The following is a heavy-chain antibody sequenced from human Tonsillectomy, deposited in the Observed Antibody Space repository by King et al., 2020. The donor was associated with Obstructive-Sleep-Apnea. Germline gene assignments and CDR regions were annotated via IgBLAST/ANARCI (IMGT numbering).Heavy chain of an antibody. CDR1: GGSISSYY. D-gene: IGHD6-19*01. Sequence: QLQESGPGLVKPSETLSLTCTVSGGSISSYYWSWIRQPPGKGLEWIGYIYYSGSTNYNPSLQSRVPISVDTSKNQFSLQLSSVTAADTAVYYCARGIRAVAGTHGFDYWGQGTLVTVSS. V-gene: IGHV4-59*01. CDR2: IYYSGST. J-gene: IGHJ4*02. CDR3: ARGIRAVAGTHGFDY.